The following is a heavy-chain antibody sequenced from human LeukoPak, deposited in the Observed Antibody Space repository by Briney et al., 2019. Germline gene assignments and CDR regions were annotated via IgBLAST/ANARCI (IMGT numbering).Heavy chain of an antibody. CDR2: ISYDGSNK. CDR1: GFTFSSYG. Sequence: GGSLRLSCAASGFTFSSYGMHWVRQAPGKGLEWVAVISYDGSNKYYADSVKGRFTISRDNAKNSLYLQMNSLRAEDTAVYYCARVDSSSWYPFDYWGQGTLVTVSS. J-gene: IGHJ4*02. D-gene: IGHD6-13*01. CDR3: ARVDSSSWYPFDY. V-gene: IGHV3-30*03.